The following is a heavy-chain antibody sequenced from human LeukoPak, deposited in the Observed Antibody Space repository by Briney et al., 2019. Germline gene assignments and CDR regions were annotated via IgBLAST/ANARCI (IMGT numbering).Heavy chain of an antibody. CDR2: IRSKAYGGTT. J-gene: IGHJ4*02. Sequence: GGSLRLSCTASGFTFGDYAMSWVRQAPGKGLGWVGFIRSKAYGGTTEYAASVKGRFTISRDDSKSIAYLQMNSLKTEDTAVYYCTRAYCSSTSCQYGFDYWGQGTLVTVSS. CDR1: GFTFGDYA. D-gene: IGHD2-2*01. CDR3: TRAYCSSTSCQYGFDY. V-gene: IGHV3-49*04.